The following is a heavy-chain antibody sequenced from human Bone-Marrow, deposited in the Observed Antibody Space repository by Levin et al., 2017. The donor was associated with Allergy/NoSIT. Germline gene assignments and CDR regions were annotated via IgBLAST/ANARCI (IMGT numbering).Heavy chain of an antibody. CDR3: ARDGGTYSHFDL. Sequence: GGSLRLSCAASGFSAISNYMAWVRQAPGKGLEWVSVLHTGGRTFYADSVKGRFTVSRDNSKNTVYLQMNNLSDEDTAVYYCARDGGTYSHFDLWGRGTLVTVSS. J-gene: IGHJ4*02. CDR1: GFSAISNY. CDR2: LHTGGRT. D-gene: IGHD1-26*01. V-gene: IGHV3-53*01.